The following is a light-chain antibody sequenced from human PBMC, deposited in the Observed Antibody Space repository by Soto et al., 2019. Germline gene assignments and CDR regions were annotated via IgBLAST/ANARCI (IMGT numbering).Light chain of an antibody. J-gene: IGLJ2*01. CDR2: RND. CDR3: AAWDDSLSGVV. Sequence: QSVLTQPPSASGTPGQRVTISCSGSSSNIGSNYVYWYQQLPGTAPKLLIYRNDDRPSGVPDRFSGSKSGTSASLAISGLRSEDEADYYCAAWDDSLSGVVFGGGTKVTVL. CDR1: SSNIGSNY. V-gene: IGLV1-47*01.